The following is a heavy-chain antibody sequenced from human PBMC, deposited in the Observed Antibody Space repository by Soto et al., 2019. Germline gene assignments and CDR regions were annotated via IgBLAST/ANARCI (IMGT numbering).Heavy chain of an antibody. CDR3: ASKNGHGYYYGMDV. V-gene: IGHV3-73*01. J-gene: IGHJ6*02. Sequence: EVQLVESGGGLVQPGGSLKLSCAASGFTFSGSAMHWVRQASGKGLEWVGRIRNKPNNYATAYAASVKGRFTISRDDSKNTAYLQMNSQKTEDTAVYYCASKNGHGYYYGMDVWGQGTTVTVSS. CDR2: IRNKPNNYAT. CDR1: GFTFSGSA.